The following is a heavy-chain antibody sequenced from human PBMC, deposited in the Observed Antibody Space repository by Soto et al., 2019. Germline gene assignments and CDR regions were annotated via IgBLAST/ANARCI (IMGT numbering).Heavy chain of an antibody. Sequence: QLQLQESGPGLVRPSETLSLICTVSGGSITRNDHYWGWIRQSPGKGLEWIGAIKSSGSTNYNLSLRRRVSMSVETSTNQFSLKMNSVTAAATAVYYCARLGSSGWYQGSYFDYWGQGTLVTVSS. CDR3: ARLGSSGWYQGSYFDY. D-gene: IGHD6-19*01. J-gene: IGHJ4*02. CDR2: IKSSGST. V-gene: IGHV4-39*01. CDR1: GGSITRNDHY.